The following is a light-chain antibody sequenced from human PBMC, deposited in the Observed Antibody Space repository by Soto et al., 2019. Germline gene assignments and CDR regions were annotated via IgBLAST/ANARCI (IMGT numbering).Light chain of an antibody. Sequence: QSALTQPRSVSGSPGQSVTISCTGTSSDVGGYNHVSWYQQHPGKAPKLMISDVSKRPSGVPDRFSGSKSGNTASLTISGLQVEDEADYYCWSFSRSFTDYVFGSGTKLTVL. CDR1: SSDVGGYNH. CDR2: DVS. J-gene: IGLJ1*01. CDR3: WSFSRSFTDYV. V-gene: IGLV2-11*01.